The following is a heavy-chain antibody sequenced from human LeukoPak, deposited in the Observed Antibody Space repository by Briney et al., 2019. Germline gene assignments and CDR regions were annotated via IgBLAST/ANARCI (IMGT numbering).Heavy chain of an antibody. V-gene: IGHV1-46*02. CDR1: GYTFNSYY. D-gene: IGHD3-10*02. CDR3: ARGVFGELEKLMFQH. J-gene: IGHJ1*01. CDR2: INPSGGSK. Sequence: ASVKVSCKASGYTFNSYYIHWVRQAPGQGLEWMGIINPSGGSKRYPQKFQDRVTMTRDTSTSTVYMELSSLKSDDTAIYYCARGVFGELEKLMFQHWGQGTLVTVSS.